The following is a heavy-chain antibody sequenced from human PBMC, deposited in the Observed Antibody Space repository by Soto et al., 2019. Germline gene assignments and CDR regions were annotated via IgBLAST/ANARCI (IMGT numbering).Heavy chain of an antibody. J-gene: IGHJ4*02. CDR2: IYTSGST. CDR1: GGSISSYY. V-gene: IGHV4-4*07. D-gene: IGHD3-22*01. CDR3: ARQSLKESITMTVVVDY. Sequence: SETLSLTCTVSGGSISSYYWSWIRQPAGKGLEWIGRIYTSGSTNYNPSLKSRVTMSVDTSKNQFSLKLSSVTAADTAVYYCARQSLKESITMTVVVDYWGQGTLVTVYS.